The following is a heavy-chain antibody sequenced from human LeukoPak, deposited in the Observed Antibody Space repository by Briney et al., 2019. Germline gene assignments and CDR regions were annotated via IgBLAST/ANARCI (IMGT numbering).Heavy chain of an antibody. V-gene: IGHV4-39*07. Sequence: SETLSLTCTVSGGSISNSFYYWGWIRQPPGKGLEWIGSINYSGSTYYNPSLKSRVTISVDTSKNQFSLKLSSVTAADTAVYYCARRGSMTGPPPLWGQGTLVTVSS. CDR1: GGSISNSFYY. CDR2: INYSGST. J-gene: IGHJ4*02. D-gene: IGHD6-6*01. CDR3: ARRGSMTGPPPL.